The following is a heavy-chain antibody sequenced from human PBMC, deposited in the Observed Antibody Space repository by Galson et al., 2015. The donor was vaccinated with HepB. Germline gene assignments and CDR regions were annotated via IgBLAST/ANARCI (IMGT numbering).Heavy chain of an antibody. CDR3: AKRGCKVQGVRYYYYYMDV. J-gene: IGHJ6*03. Sequence: SLRLSCAASGFTFSSYAMSWVRQAPGKGLEWVSGISGSGGDTYYADFVKGRFTISRDKSKNTLFLEMNSLRVEDTAVYYCAKRGCKVQGVRYYYYYMDVWGKGTTVTVSS. D-gene: IGHD3-10*01. CDR1: GFTFSSYA. V-gene: IGHV3-23*01. CDR2: ISGSGGDT.